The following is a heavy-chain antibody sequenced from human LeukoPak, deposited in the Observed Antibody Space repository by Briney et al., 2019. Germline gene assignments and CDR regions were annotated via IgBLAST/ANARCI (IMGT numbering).Heavy chain of an antibody. V-gene: IGHV1-18*01. J-gene: IGHJ3*02. CDR3: ARDLGWGVDIVATMTRSNDAFDI. CDR1: GYALTRYG. CDR2: ISVYNGNT. Sequence: ASVKVSCKASGYALTRYGISWVRQAPGQGLEWMGWISVYNGNTDYAQRVQGRVTMTADTSTNTAYMELRSLRSDDTAVYYCARDLGWGVDIVATMTRSNDAFDIWGQGTMVTVSS. D-gene: IGHD5-12*01.